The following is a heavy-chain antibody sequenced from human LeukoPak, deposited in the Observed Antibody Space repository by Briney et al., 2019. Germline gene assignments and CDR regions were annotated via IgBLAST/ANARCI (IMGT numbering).Heavy chain of an antibody. J-gene: IGHJ4*02. D-gene: IGHD1-26*01. Sequence: GGSLRLSCAASGFTFSSDSMNWGRQAPGKGLEWVSSISSSSSYIYYADSVKGRFTISRDNAKKSLYLQMNSLRAEHTAVYYCARAPFPIVGATKGDYWGQGTLVTVSS. CDR3: ARAPFPIVGATKGDY. CDR1: GFTFSSDS. CDR2: ISSSSSYI. V-gene: IGHV3-21*01.